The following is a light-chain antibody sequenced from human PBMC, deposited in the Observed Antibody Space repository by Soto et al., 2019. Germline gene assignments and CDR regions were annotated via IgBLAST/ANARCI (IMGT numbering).Light chain of an antibody. CDR2: EAS. CDR3: QPSNCLPYT. J-gene: IGKJ2*01. CDR1: QDISNF. Sequence: DIRMTQYPSSLSASVGDRVTITCQASQDISNFLNWYQQKPGKTPKLLIFEASNVETGVPSRFIGSGSGTDFTFTISGLQPEDIASYYCQPSNCLPYTFGQGTKLEIQ. V-gene: IGKV1-33*01.